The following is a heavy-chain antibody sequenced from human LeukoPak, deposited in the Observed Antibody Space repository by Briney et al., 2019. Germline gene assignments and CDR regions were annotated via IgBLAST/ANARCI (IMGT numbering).Heavy chain of an antibody. D-gene: IGHD4-23*01. CDR1: GGTFSSYA. J-gene: IGHJ4*02. V-gene: IGHV1-69*01. CDR2: IIPIFGTA. CDR3: ARGATVVTPDYFDY. Sequence: SSVKVSCKASGGTFSSYAISWVRQAPGQGLEGMGGIIPIFGTANYAQKFQGRVTITADESTSTAYMELSSLRSEDTAVYYCARGATVVTPDYFDYWGQGTLDTVSS.